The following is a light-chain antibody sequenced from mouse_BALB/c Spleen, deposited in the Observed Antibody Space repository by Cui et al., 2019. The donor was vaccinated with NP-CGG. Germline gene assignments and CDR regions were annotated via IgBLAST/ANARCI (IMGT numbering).Light chain of an antibody. V-gene: IGLV1*01. Sequence: QAVVTQESALTTSPGETVTLTCRSSTGAVTTTNYANWVQEKPDHLFTGLIGGTRNRAPGVPARFSGSLIGDKAALTITGAQTEDEAIYFCALWYGNHWVFGGGTKLTFL. CDR1: TGAVTTTNY. CDR2: GTR. CDR3: ALWYGNHWV. J-gene: IGLJ1*01.